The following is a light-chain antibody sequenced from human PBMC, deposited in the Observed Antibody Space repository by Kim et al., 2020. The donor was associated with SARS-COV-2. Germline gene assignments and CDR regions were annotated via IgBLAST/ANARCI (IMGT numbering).Light chain of an antibody. CDR3: STRDSSTNHLL. J-gene: IGLJ2*01. CDR2: GKN. CDR1: SRIGYY. Sequence: IVRDTVQGHSRIGYYASWYQQKPGRAPVGVSYGKNGRRSGIPDRFSGARSGNTASLTTTGAQAEDEADYYCSTRDSSTNHLLFGGGTQLTVL. V-gene: IGLV3-19*01.